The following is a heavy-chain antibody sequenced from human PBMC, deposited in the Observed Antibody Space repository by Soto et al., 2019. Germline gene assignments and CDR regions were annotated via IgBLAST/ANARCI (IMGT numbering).Heavy chain of an antibody. V-gene: IGHV4-4*07. J-gene: IGHJ4*02. CDR3: ERGGVDSSGWYHFDY. Sequence: PSETLSLTCTVSGGSISSYYWSWIRQPAGKGLEWIGRIYTSGSTNYNPSLKSRVTMSVDTSKNQFSLKLSSVTAADTAVYYCERGGVDSSGWYHFDYWGQGTLVTVYS. D-gene: IGHD6-19*01. CDR1: GGSISSYY. CDR2: IYTSGST.